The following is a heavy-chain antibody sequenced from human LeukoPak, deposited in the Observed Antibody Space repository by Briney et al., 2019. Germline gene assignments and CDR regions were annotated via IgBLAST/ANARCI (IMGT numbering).Heavy chain of an antibody. J-gene: IGHJ4*02. CDR3: ARGYAYFDY. D-gene: IGHD3-16*01. Sequence: GGSLRLSCAASRFTFSNYEMNWVRQAPGKGLEWVSYISSSGTTIYYADSVKGRFTISRDNAKNSLYLQKNSLGAEDTAVYYCARGYAYFDYWGQGTLVTVSS. V-gene: IGHV3-48*03. CDR1: RFTFSNYE. CDR2: ISSSGTTI.